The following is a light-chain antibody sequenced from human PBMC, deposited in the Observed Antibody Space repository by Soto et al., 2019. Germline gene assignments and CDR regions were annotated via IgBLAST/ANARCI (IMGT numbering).Light chain of an antibody. J-gene: IGLJ1*01. Sequence: QSVLTQPPSVSGAPGQRVTISCTGSSSNTGAGYDVHWYQQLPGTAPKLLIYGNSNRPSGVPDRFSDSKSGTSASLDITGLQADDEADYYCQSYDNSLSGFYVFGTGTKVTVL. CDR3: QSYDNSLSGFYV. CDR1: SSNTGAGYD. CDR2: GNS. V-gene: IGLV1-40*01.